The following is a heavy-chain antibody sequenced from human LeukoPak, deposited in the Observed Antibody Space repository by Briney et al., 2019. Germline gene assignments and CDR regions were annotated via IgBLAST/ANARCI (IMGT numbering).Heavy chain of an antibody. D-gene: IGHD3-22*01. Sequence: SETLSLTCAVSGYSISSGYYWGWIRQPPGKGLEWIGSIYHSGSTYYNPSLKSRVTISVDTSKNQFSLKLSSVTAADTAVYYCARQSGYPPYNWFDPWGQGTLVTVSS. J-gene: IGHJ5*02. CDR2: IYHSGST. CDR3: ARQSGYPPYNWFDP. CDR1: GYSISSGYY. V-gene: IGHV4-38-2*01.